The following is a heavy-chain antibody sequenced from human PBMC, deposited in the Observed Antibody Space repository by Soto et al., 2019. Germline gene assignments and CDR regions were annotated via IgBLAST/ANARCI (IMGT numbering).Heavy chain of an antibody. D-gene: IGHD6-19*01. CDR1: GYTFSGYY. Sequence: ASVKVSCKASGYTFSGYYMHWVRQAPGQGLEWMGWINPNSGGTNYAQKFQGRVTMTRDTSISTAYMELRRLRSDDTAVYYCARDRGSGWYLTYYYYGMDVWGQGTRFTVYS. V-gene: IGHV1-2*02. CDR3: ARDRGSGWYLTYYYYGMDV. CDR2: INPNSGGT. J-gene: IGHJ6*02.